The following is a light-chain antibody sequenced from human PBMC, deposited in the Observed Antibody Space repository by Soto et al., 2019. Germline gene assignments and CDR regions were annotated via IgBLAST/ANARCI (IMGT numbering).Light chain of an antibody. V-gene: IGKV3-15*01. CDR3: EQYNNWPPWT. Sequence: EIVMTQSPATLSVSPGERATLSCRASQSVSSNLAWYQHKPGQAPRLLIYGASTRATGIPASFSGRGSVTEFTLTISSLQSKDLAVYYCEQYNNWPPWTFGQGTKVEIK. CDR2: GAS. J-gene: IGKJ1*01. CDR1: QSVSSN.